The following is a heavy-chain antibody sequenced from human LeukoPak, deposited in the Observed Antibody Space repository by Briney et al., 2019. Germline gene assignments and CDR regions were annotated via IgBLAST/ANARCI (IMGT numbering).Heavy chain of an antibody. V-gene: IGHV4-39*02. J-gene: IGHJ3*02. D-gene: IGHD1-1*01. Sequence: SETLSLTCAVSGASISRTTYFWGWIRQPPGKGLEWIGSIYYSGSTYYNPSLRSRVTISLDMSKNQFSLNLNSVTAADTAVYFCARDPLSTNDFDIWGQGTMVTVSS. CDR1: GASISRTTYF. CDR2: IYYSGST. CDR3: ARDPLSTNDFDI.